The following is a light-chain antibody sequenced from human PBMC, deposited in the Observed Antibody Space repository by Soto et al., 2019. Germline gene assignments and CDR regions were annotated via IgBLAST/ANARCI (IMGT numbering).Light chain of an antibody. CDR1: QSVSSSY. V-gene: IGKV3-20*01. CDR2: GAS. J-gene: IGKJ1*01. Sequence: EIVLTQSPGTLSLSPGERATLSCRASQSVSSSYLAWYQQKPGQAPRVLIYGASSRATGIPDRFSGSGSGTDFTLTISRLEPEDFAVYYCQQHGSSPRTFDQGTKVEIK. CDR3: QQHGSSPRT.